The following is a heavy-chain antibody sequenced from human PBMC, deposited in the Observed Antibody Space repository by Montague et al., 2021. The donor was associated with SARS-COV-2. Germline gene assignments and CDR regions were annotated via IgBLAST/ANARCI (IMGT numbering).Heavy chain of an antibody. CDR3: ARGLAHYDILTGYIGGYYYYYGMDV. CDR2: ISYDGSNK. CDR1: GFTFSSYA. J-gene: IGHJ6*02. D-gene: IGHD3-9*01. V-gene: IGHV3-30-3*01. Sequence: SLRLSCAASGFTFSSYAMHWVRQAPGKGLEWVAVISYDGSNKYYADSXXGRFTISRDNSKNTLYLQMNSLRAEDTAVYYCARGLAHYDILTGYIGGYYYYYGMDVWGQGTTVTVSS.